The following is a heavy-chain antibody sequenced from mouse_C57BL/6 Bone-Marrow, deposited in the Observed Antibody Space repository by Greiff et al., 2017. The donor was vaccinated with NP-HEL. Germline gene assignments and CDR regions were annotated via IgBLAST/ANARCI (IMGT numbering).Heavy chain of an antibody. CDR3: ARLITTVVFDY. D-gene: IGHD1-1*01. Sequence: DVQLQESGPELVKPGASVKISCKASGYSFTGYYMNWVKQSPEKSLEWIGESNPSTGGTTYNQKFKAKATLTVDKSSSTAYMQLKSLTSEDSAVYYCARLITTVVFDYWGQGTTLTVSS. CDR1: GYSFTGYY. V-gene: IGHV1-42*01. J-gene: IGHJ2*01. CDR2: SNPSTGGT.